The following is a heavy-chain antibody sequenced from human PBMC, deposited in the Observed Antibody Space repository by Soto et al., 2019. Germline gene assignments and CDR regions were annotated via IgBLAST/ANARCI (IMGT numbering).Heavy chain of an antibody. CDR2: IDHSGST. D-gene: IGHD5-18*01. V-gene: IGHV4-30-2*01. J-gene: IGHJ4*02. CDR1: GGSIGGVGCS. CDR3: ARSFDTAMSA. Sequence: PSETQSLRWAVSGGSIGGVGCSWSWIRQPPGKGLEWIWYIDHSGSTYYNPSPKSRVTISVDRSKKQFFLKLRYVTAADTPVYYGARSFDTAMSAWGQGTVDTVSS.